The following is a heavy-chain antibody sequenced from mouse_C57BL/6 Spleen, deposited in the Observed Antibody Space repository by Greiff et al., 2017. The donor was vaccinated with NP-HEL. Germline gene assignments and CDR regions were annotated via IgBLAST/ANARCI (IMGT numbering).Heavy chain of an antibody. CDR3: ARWDGYYVPFAY. Sequence: EVKLVESGGGLVQPGGSLSLSCAASGFTFTDYYMSWVRLPPGKALEWLGFIRNKANGYTTEYSASVKGRFTISRDNSQSILYLQMNALRAEDSATYYCARWDGYYVPFAYWGQGTLVTVSA. V-gene: IGHV7-3*01. D-gene: IGHD2-3*01. CDR2: IRNKANGYTT. CDR1: GFTFTDYY. J-gene: IGHJ3*01.